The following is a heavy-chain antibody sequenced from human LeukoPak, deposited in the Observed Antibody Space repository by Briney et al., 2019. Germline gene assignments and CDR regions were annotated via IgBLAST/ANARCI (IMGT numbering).Heavy chain of an antibody. CDR2: IYYSGST. D-gene: IGHD4-17*01. Sequence: SQTLSLTCAVSGGSISSGGYSWSWIRQPPGKGLEWIGYIYYSGSTYYNPSLKSRVTISVDTSKNQFSLKLSSVTAADTAVYYCAKGESTATTVFDYWGQGTLVTVSS. J-gene: IGHJ4*02. CDR1: GGSISSGGYS. V-gene: IGHV4-30-4*07. CDR3: AKGESTATTVFDY.